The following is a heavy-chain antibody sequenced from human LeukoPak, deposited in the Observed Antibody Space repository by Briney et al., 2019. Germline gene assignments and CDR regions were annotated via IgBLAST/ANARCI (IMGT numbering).Heavy chain of an antibody. D-gene: IGHD3-10*01. CDR1: GYTFTGYY. Sequence: ASVKVSCKSSGYTFTGYYMHWVRQAPGQGLEWMGWINPNSGGTNYAQKFQGRVTMTRDTSISTAYMELSRLRSDDTAVYYCATAFKYGSGSYYFDYWGQGTLVTVSS. V-gene: IGHV1-2*02. J-gene: IGHJ4*02. CDR3: ATAFKYGSGSYYFDY. CDR2: INPNSGGT.